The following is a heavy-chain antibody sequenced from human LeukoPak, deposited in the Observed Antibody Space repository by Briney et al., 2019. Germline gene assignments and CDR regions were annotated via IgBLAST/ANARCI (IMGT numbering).Heavy chain of an antibody. V-gene: IGHV3-23*01. CDR1: GFTFNKFS. D-gene: IGHD5-24*01. CDR2: ISGSGDAT. Sequence: GSLRLSCAASGFTFNKFSMRWVCLAPGEGLEWVSSISGSGDATKYADSVMGRFTISRDNSKSTLSLQMNSLRAEDTAVYYCAKSDCSSDGCKLLNYWGQGTLVTASS. J-gene: IGHJ4*02. CDR3: AKSDCSSDGCKLLNY.